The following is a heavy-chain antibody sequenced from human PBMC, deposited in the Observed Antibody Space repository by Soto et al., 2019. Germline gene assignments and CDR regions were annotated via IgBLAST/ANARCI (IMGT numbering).Heavy chain of an antibody. Sequence: LSLTCTVSGGSISSGGYYWSWIRQHPGKGLEWIGYIYHSGSTYYNPSLKSRVTISVDTSKNQFSLKLSSVTAADTAVYYCARDAARDGYNEFDYWGQGTLVTVSS. D-gene: IGHD5-12*01. J-gene: IGHJ4*02. CDR3: ARDAARDGYNEFDY. V-gene: IGHV4-31*03. CDR1: GGSISSGGYY. CDR2: IYHSGST.